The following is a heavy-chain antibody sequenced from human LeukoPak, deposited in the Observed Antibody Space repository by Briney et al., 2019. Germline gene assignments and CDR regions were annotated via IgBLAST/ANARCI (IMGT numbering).Heavy chain of an antibody. CDR3: AVLWFGELFSSKFDY. CDR2: INHSGST. D-gene: IGHD3-10*01. Sequence: SETLSLTCAVYGGSFSGYYWSWIRQPPGKGLEWIGEINHSGSTNYNPSLKSRVTISVDTSKNQFSLKLSSVTAADTAVYYCAVLWFGELFSSKFDYWGQGTLVTVSS. J-gene: IGHJ4*02. CDR1: GGSFSGYY. V-gene: IGHV4-34*01.